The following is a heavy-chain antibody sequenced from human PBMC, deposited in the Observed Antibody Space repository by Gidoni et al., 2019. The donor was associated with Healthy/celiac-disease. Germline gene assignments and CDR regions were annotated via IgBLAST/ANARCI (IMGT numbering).Heavy chain of an antibody. J-gene: IGHJ1*01. V-gene: IGHV5-51*01. Sequence: EVQLVQSGAEVKKPGESLKISCKGSGYSFTRYSIGWVRQMPGKGLEWMGIISPGDSDTRYSPSFQGQVTISADKSISTAYLQWSSLKASDTAMYYCARLSGKQWLVGRVAEYFQHWGQGTLVTVSS. CDR3: ARLSGKQWLVGRVAEYFQH. CDR1: GYSFTRYS. D-gene: IGHD6-19*01. CDR2: ISPGDSDT.